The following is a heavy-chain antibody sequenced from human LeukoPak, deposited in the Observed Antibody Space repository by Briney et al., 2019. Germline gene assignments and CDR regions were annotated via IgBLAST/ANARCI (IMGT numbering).Heavy chain of an antibody. V-gene: IGHV3-66*01. Sequence: GGSLRLSCAASGFTVSSKYMNWLRQAPGKGLEGVSVIYTDGSTYYADSVRARFSISRDDSKNTLSLQMNSLRAEDTAVYYCAIGHYRNMPGWGQGTLVTVSS. CDR2: IYTDGST. CDR3: AIGHYRNMPG. J-gene: IGHJ4*02. D-gene: IGHD1/OR15-1a*01. CDR1: GFTVSSKY.